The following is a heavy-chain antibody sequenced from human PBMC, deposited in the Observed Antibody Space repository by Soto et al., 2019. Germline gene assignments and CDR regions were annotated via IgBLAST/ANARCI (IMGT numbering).Heavy chain of an antibody. V-gene: IGHV3-13*01. CDR2: IGTAGDT. CDR3: ARGGRGYYDSSSPPFDY. Sequence: PGGSLRLSCAASGFTFSSFDMHWVRQATGKGLEWVSAIGTAGDTYYPGSVRGRFTISRENAKNSLYLQMNSLRAGDTAVYYCARGGRGYYDSSSPPFDYWGQGTLVTVSS. J-gene: IGHJ4*02. D-gene: IGHD3-22*01. CDR1: GFTFSSFD.